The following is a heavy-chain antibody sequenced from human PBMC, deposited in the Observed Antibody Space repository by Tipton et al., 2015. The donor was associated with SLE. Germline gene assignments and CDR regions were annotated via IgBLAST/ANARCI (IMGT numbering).Heavy chain of an antibody. CDR3: ARERYDYNRHFDC. CDR1: GFTFSSYT. D-gene: IGHD3-22*01. V-gene: IGHV3-23*01. CDR2: ISGSGGNT. Sequence: SLRLSCAASGFTFSSYTMTWVRQAPGKGLEWVSDISGSGGNTYYADSVRGRFTISRDNTKNTLYLQMNSLRAEDTALYYCARERYDYNRHFDCWGQGTLVTVSS. J-gene: IGHJ4*02.